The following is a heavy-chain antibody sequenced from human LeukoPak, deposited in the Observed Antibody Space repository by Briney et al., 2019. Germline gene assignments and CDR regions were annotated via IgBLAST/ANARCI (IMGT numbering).Heavy chain of an antibody. V-gene: IGHV3-33*01. CDR1: GFTFSSYA. D-gene: IGHD4-17*01. CDR3: ARTSRATVTHPPFDS. Sequence: PGGSLRLSCAASGFTFSSYAMHWVRQAPGKGLEWVAVIWYDGSNKYYADSVKGRFTISRDNSKITLYLQMNSLRAEDTAVYYCARTSRATVTHPPFDSWGQGTLVTVSS. CDR2: IWYDGSNK. J-gene: IGHJ4*02.